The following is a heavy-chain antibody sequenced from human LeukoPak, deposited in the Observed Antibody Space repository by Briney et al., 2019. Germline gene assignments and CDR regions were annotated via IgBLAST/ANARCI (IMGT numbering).Heavy chain of an antibody. Sequence: GGSLRLSCAASGFTFTGYAMSWLRQAPGKGLEFVSAISGDAANTFYADSVKGRFTVSRDNSQNILYLQLSNLRAEDTAVYYCAKRDYYDSSGISPLFQHWGPGTLVTVSS. CDR3: AKRDYYDSSGISPLFQH. J-gene: IGHJ1*01. CDR1: GFTFTGYA. CDR2: ISGDAANT. D-gene: IGHD3-22*01. V-gene: IGHV3-23*01.